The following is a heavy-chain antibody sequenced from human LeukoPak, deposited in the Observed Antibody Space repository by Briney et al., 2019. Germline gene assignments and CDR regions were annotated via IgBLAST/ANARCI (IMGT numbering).Heavy chain of an antibody. CDR2: INSNSGNT. Sequence: ASVKGSCKASGYTFSDYYIHWVRQAPGQRLGWMGWINSNSGNTEHAGACQGRVTITTDTSISTFYMHLVGLKSDDTAVYYCASGRRGGYGLYVWNQGTTVTVSS. CDR1: GYTFSDYY. D-gene: IGHD5-18*01. J-gene: IGHJ6*02. CDR3: ASGRRGGYGLYV. V-gene: IGHV1-2*02.